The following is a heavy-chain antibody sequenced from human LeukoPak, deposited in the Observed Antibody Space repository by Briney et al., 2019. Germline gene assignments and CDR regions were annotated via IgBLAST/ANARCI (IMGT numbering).Heavy chain of an antibody. CDR1: GGSINSYTNYY. D-gene: IGHD5-18*01. CDR3: ARSRGYSYAHDY. J-gene: IGHJ4*01. CDR2: IDSSRST. Sequence: SDTLSLTCTISGGSINSYTNYYWGWVRPPPGKGLECLGGIDSSRSTYYSPSLKSRVTISVDTSKNQFSLKLSSVTAADTAVYYCARSRGYSYAHDYWGQGTLVTVSS. V-gene: IGHV4-39*01.